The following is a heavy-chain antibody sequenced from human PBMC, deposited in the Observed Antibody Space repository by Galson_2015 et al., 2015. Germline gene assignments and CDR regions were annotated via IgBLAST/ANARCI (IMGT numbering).Heavy chain of an antibody. CDR1: GFSFNDHA. J-gene: IGHJ5*01. D-gene: IGHD3-10*01. CDR3: AKYGSGKYYNEGWFDS. CDR2: ISSNSGAI. Sequence: LRLSCAASGFSFNDHAMHWVRQTPGKGLEWVSGISSNSGAIGYADSVKGRFTVSRDNAKNSLYLQMNSLRTEDTALYYCAKYGSGKYYNEGWFDSWGQGTLVTVSS. V-gene: IGHV3-9*01.